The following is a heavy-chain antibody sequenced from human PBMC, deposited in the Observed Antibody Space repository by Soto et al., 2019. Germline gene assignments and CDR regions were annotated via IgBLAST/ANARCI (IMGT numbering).Heavy chain of an antibody. CDR2: MSYDGSNK. D-gene: IGHD2-21*02. J-gene: IGHJ4*02. Sequence: PGGSLRLSCAASGFTFSNYDMHWVRQAPGKGLEWVAVMSYDGSNKYYTDSVKGRFTISRDDSKNTLYLQMNSLRAEDTAVYYCAREVGVVVTATGLGYWGQGTLVTVSS. V-gene: IGHV3-30*03. CDR3: AREVGVVVTATGLGY. CDR1: GFTFSNYD.